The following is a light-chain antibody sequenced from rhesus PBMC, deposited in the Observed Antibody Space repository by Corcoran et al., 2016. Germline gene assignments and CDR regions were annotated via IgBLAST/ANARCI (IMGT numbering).Light chain of an antibody. CDR1: ESVGSY. V-gene: IGKV3-40*03. Sequence: EIVMTQSPATLASSPGETATLSCRASESVGSYLAWYQQKPGQAPTLLVHSAYFRATGIPDRFSGSWSRTGLTLTVSSLAPEDVGVYPCQQSNDLLLAFGGGAKVEIK. CDR3: QQSNDLLLA. J-gene: IGKJ4*01. CDR2: SAY.